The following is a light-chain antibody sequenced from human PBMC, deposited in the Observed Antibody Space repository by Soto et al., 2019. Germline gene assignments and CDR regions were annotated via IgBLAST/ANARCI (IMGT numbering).Light chain of an antibody. CDR3: QQSNNWPKT. J-gene: IGKJ1*01. CDR1: QSVNSN. Sequence: EIVMTQSPATLSVSPGETATLSCRASQSVNSNLAWYQQKPGQAPRLLISDASTRAAGLPARFSGSGSGTEFTLTISSRQSEDFAVYFCQQSNNWPKTFGQGTKVEIK. CDR2: DAS. V-gene: IGKV3-15*01.